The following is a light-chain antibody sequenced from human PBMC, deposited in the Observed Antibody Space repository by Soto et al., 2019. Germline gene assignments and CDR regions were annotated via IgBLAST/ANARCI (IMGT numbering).Light chain of an antibody. Sequence: IVLTQSPGTLSLSPGDRPTLSCRASQTVSSSYLAWYQQKPGQAPRLLIYGASNRATGIPDRFSGSGSGTDFTLTISRLEPEDFAVYYCHQYDSWTFGQGTKVDIK. J-gene: IGKJ1*01. V-gene: IGKV3-20*01. CDR1: QTVSSSY. CDR2: GAS. CDR3: HQYDSWT.